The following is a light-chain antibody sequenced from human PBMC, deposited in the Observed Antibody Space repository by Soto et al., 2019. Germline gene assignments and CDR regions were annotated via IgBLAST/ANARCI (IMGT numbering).Light chain of an antibody. CDR2: GAS. CDR1: QSVGTN. CDR3: QQYDDWPQLT. J-gene: IGKJ4*01. Sequence: EIVMTQSPVTLSVSPGERATLSCRASQSVGTNLAWYQQKPGQAPGLLISGASPRATGIPDRFSGSGSGTEFTLPISSLQSEDFAIYYCQQYDDWPQLTFGGGTKLEIK. V-gene: IGKV3-15*01.